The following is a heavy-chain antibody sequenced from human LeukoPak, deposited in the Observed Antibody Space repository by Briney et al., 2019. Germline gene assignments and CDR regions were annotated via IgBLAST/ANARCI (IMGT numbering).Heavy chain of an antibody. CDR2: ISSSSSYI. CDR1: GFTFSSYS. D-gene: IGHD3-9*01. CDR3: ARGVTIFSPRFDP. V-gene: IGHV3-21*01. Sequence: GGSLRLSCAASGFTFSSYSMNWVREAPGKGLEWVSSISSSSSYIYYADSVKGRFTISRDNAKNSLYLQMNSLRAEDTAVYYCARGVTIFSPRFDPWGQGTLVTVSS. J-gene: IGHJ5*02.